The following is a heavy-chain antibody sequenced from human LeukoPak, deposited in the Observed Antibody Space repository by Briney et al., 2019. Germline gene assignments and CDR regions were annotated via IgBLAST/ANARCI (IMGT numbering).Heavy chain of an antibody. V-gene: IGHV3-23*01. CDR2: ITNSGENT. J-gene: IGHJ3*02. CDR1: GFSFPYG. CDR3: AKGTLAAAFFDI. D-gene: IGHD6-13*01. Sequence: GGSLRLSCEASGFSFPYGMSWVRQAPGKGLEWVSGITNSGENTYYADSVKGRFTISRDNSKNTLFLEMNSLRVEDTAVYYCAKGTLAAAFFDIWGQGTMVTVSS.